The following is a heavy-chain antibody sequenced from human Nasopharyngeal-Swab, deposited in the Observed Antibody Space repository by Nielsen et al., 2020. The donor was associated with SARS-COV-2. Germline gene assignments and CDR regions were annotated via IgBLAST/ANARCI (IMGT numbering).Heavy chain of an antibody. Sequence: SETLSLTCAVYGVSFSGYFWSWIRQPPGKWLEWIGEINHSGSTNYNPSLKSRVTISFYTSPTQFSLKLSSVTAADTAAYYCARYRQYRGYYYYGMDVWGQGTTVTVSS. CDR3: ARYRQYRGYYYYGMDV. D-gene: IGHD6-13*01. J-gene: IGHJ6*02. V-gene: IGHV4-34*01. CDR1: GVSFSGYF. CDR2: INHSGST.